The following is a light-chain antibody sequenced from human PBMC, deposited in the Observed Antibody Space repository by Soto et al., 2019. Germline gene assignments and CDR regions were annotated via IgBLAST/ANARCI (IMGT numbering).Light chain of an antibody. V-gene: IGKV1-5*03. CDR1: QSISSS. CDR2: KAS. J-gene: IGKJ1*01. CDR3: QQYNSYSPT. Sequence: DIQMTQSPSTLSASVGDRVTITCRASQSISSSLAWYQQKPGKAPNLLIYKASSLESGVPSRFSGSGSGTEFTLTITSLQPDDFATYYCQQYNSYSPTFGQGTKVDIK.